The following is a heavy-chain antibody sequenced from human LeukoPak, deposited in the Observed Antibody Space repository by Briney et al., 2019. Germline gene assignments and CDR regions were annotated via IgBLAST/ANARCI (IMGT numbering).Heavy chain of an antibody. CDR2: IRYDGSNK. J-gene: IGHJ3*02. Sequence: GGSLRLSCAASGFTFSSYDMHWVRQAPGKGLEWVAFIRYDGSNKDNADSVKGRFTISRDNSKNTLYLQMNSLRSEDTAVYYCAKPRAVAGDDGLDIWGQGTMVTVSS. CDR1: GFTFSSYD. D-gene: IGHD6-19*01. V-gene: IGHV3-30*02. CDR3: AKPRAVAGDDGLDI.